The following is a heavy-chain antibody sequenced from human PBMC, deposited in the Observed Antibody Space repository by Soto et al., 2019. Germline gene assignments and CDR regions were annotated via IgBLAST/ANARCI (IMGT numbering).Heavy chain of an antibody. Sequence: SVKVSCKASGGTFSSYAIGWVRQAPGQGLEWMGGIIPIFGTANYAQKFQGRVTITADESTSTAYMELSSLRSEDTAVYYCARSITMVRGVMAYWGQGTLVTVSS. CDR2: IIPIFGTA. V-gene: IGHV1-69*13. J-gene: IGHJ4*02. CDR3: ARSITMVRGVMAY. D-gene: IGHD3-10*01. CDR1: GGTFSSYA.